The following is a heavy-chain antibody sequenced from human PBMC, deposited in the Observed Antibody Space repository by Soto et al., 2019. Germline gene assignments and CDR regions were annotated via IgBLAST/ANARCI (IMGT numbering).Heavy chain of an antibody. Sequence: QVQLVQSGAEVKKPGSSVKVSCKASGGTFSSYAIRWVRQAPGQGLEWMGGIIPIFGTANYAQKFQGRVTITADKSTSTAYMELSSLRSEDTAVYYCARATLDYDSSGYETYYYYGMDVWGQGTTVTVSS. D-gene: IGHD3-22*01. CDR3: ARATLDYDSSGYETYYYYGMDV. CDR1: GGTFSSYA. V-gene: IGHV1-69*06. J-gene: IGHJ6*02. CDR2: IIPIFGTA.